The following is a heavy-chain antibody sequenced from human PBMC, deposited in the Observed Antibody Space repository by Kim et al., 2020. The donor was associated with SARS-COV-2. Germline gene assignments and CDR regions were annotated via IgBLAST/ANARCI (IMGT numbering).Heavy chain of an antibody. D-gene: IGHD5-18*01. V-gene: IGHV7-4-1*02. CDR3: ARVLSVYSYGPDY. J-gene: IGHJ4*02. Sequence: YAQGFTGRFVFSLDTSVSTAYLQISSLKAEDTAVYYCARVLSVYSYGPDYWGQGTLVTVSS.